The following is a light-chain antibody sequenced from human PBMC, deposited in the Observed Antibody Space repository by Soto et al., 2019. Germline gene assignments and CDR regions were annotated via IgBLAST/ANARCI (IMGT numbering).Light chain of an antibody. CDR1: QSVRSY. J-gene: IGKJ4*01. Sequence: EIVLTQSPATMSLSPGERATLSCRASQSVRSYLAWYQQKPGQAPRLLIYDTSNRAAGIPARFSGSGSGTDFALTISSLQPEDFAVYYCQQREQWPTFGGGTKVDTK. CDR3: QQREQWPT. CDR2: DTS. V-gene: IGKV3-11*01.